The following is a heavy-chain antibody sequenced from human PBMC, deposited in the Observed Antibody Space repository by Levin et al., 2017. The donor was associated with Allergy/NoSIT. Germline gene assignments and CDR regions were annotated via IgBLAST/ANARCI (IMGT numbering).Heavy chain of an antibody. CDR3: AKDGRIVVVPAATHSDY. D-gene: IGHD2-2*01. V-gene: IGHV3-23*01. Sequence: GESLKISCAASGFTFSSYAMSWVRQAPGKGLEWVSAISGSGGSTYYADSVKGRFTISRDNSKNTLYLQMNSLRAEDTAVYYCAKDGRIVVVPAATHSDYWGQGTLVTVSS. CDR1: GFTFSSYA. CDR2: ISGSGGST. J-gene: IGHJ4*02.